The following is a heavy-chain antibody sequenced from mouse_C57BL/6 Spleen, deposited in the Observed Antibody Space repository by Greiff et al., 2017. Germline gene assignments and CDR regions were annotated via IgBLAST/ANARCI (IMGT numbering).Heavy chain of an antibody. CDR2: INPNNGGT. CDR1: GYTFTDYN. Sequence: EVKLQESGPELVKPGASVKIPCKASGYTFTDYNMDWVKQSHGKSLEWIGDINPNNGGTIYNQKFKGKATLTVDKSSSTAYMELRSLTSEDTAVYYCARVQDSPYYYAMDYWGQGTSVTVSS. D-gene: IGHD6-1*01. V-gene: IGHV1-18*01. CDR3: ARVQDSPYYYAMDY. J-gene: IGHJ4*01.